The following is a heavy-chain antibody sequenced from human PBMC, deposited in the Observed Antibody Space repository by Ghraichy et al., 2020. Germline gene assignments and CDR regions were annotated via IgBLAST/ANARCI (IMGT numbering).Heavy chain of an antibody. Sequence: ASVKVSYRPSGYTLSGHYLHWVRQAPGQGLEWMGWINPYTGGTNYAQKFQGRVTVTRDTSITTAYMELSRLTSDDTAVYYCARGSVKLTGNYQTGGLDVWGQGTAVTVSS. CDR2: INPYTGGT. D-gene: IGHD3-9*01. CDR1: GYTLSGHY. V-gene: IGHV1-2*02. J-gene: IGHJ6*02. CDR3: ARGSVKLTGNYQTGGLDV.